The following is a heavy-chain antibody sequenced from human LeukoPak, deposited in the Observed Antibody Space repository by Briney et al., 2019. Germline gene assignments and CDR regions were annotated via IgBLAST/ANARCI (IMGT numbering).Heavy chain of an antibody. D-gene: IGHD2-2*01. CDR1: GFTFSSYG. V-gene: IGHV3-30*02. Sequence: GGSLRLSCAASGFTFSSYGMHWVRQAPGKGLEWVAFIRYDGSNKYYADSVKGRFTISRDNSKNTLYLQMNSLRAEDTAVYYCAKADVVVPAGDLGYWGQGTLVTVSS. CDR2: IRYDGSNK. J-gene: IGHJ4*02. CDR3: AKADVVVPAGDLGY.